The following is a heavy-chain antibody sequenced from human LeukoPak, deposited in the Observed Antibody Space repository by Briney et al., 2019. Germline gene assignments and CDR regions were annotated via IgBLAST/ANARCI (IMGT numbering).Heavy chain of an antibody. CDR2: IYYSGTT. Sequence: SETLSLTCTVSGGTISRYYWSWIRQPPGKGLEWIGYIYYSGTTNYNPSLKSRVTISVDTSKNQFSLKLSSVTAVDTAVYYCARGPTRNYFDYWGQGTLVTVSS. CDR3: ARGPTRNYFDY. J-gene: IGHJ4*02. CDR1: GGTISRYY. V-gene: IGHV4-59*01.